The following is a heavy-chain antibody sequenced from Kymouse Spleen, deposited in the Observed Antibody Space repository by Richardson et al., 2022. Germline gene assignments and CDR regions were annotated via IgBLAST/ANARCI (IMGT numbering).Heavy chain of an antibody. D-gene: IGHD1-7*01. CDR3: ARRNYPSWFDP. CDR1: GGSFSGYY. V-gene: IGHV4-34*01. CDR2: INHSGST. Sequence: QVQLQQWGAGLLKPSETLSLTCAVYGGSFSGYYWSWIRQPPGKGLEWIGEINHSGSTNYNPSLKSRVTISVDTSKNQFSLKLSSVTAADTAVYYCARRNYPSWFDPWGQGTLVTVSS. J-gene: IGHJ5*02.